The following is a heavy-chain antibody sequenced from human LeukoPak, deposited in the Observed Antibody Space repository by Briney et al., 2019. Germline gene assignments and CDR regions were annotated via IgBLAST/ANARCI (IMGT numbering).Heavy chain of an antibody. CDR2: ISGSGGST. CDR1: GFTFSSYA. V-gene: IGHV3-23*01. CDR3: AKGRYGSGSYSDY. D-gene: IGHD3-10*01. Sequence: PGGSLRLSCAASGFTFSSYAMSWVRQAPGKGLEWVSAISGSGGSTYCADSVKGRFTISRDNSKNTLYLQMNSLRAEDTAVYYCAKGRYGSGSYSDYWGQGTLVTVSS. J-gene: IGHJ4*02.